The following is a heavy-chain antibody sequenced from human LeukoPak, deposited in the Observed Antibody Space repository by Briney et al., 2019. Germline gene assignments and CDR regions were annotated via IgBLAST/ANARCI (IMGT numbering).Heavy chain of an antibody. D-gene: IGHD6-6*01. CDR3: AKNLAARLRGWFDP. V-gene: IGHV3-23*01. Sequence: PGGSLRLSFAVSGFTFSSYAMSWVRQAPGEGLEWVAAISGSGGSAYYADSVKGRFTISRDNSKNTLYLQMNSLRAEDTAVYYCAKNLAARLRGWFDPWGQGTLVTVSS. J-gene: IGHJ5*02. CDR2: ISGSGGSA. CDR1: GFTFSSYA.